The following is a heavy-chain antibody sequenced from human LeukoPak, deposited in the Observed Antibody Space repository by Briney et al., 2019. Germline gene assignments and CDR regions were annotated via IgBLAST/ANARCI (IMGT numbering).Heavy chain of an antibody. J-gene: IGHJ5*02. CDR3: AKDKGYSSGWYLLDP. V-gene: IGHV3-23*01. D-gene: IGHD6-19*01. Sequence: GGSLRLSCAASGFTFSTYAMNWVRQAPGKGLEWVSGISGSGDNTYHANSVKGRFSISRDNSKNTLYLQMNNLRAEDTAVYYCAKDKGYSSGWYLLDPWGQGTLVTVSS. CDR2: ISGSGDNT. CDR1: GFTFSTYA.